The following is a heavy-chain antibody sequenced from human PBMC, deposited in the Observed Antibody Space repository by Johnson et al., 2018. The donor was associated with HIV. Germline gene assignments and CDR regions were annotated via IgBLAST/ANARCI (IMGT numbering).Heavy chain of an antibody. CDR1: GVTFNNAW. V-gene: IGHV3-15*01. CDR3: ARVVVVIAIGGTDAFDI. D-gene: IGHD2-21*01. CDR2: IKSKTDGATT. J-gene: IGHJ3*02. Sequence: VQLVESGGGLVKPGGSLRLSCAASGVTFNNAWMSWVRQAPGKGLEWVGRIKSKTDGATTDYAAPVKGRFTISRDDSKNTLYLQMNSLKTEDTALYYCARVVVVIAIGGTDAFDIWGQGTMVTVSS.